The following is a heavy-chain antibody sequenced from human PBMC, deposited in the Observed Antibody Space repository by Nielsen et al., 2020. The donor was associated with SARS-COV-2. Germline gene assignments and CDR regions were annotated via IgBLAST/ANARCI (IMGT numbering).Heavy chain of an antibody. CDR2: IWYDGSNK. J-gene: IGHJ4*02. CDR3: ARAIKVTPLFDY. Sequence: GGSLRLSCAASGFTFSSYGMHWVRQAPGKGLEWVAVIWYDGSNKYYADSVKGRFTISRDNSKNTLYLQMNSLRAEDTAVYYCARAIKVTPLFDYWGQGTLVTVSS. D-gene: IGHD2-21*02. V-gene: IGHV3-33*01. CDR1: GFTFSSYG.